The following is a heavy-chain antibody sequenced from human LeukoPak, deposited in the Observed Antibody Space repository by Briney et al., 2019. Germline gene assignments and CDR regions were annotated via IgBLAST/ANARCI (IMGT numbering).Heavy chain of an antibody. D-gene: IGHD6-19*01. CDR2: IDYSGST. Sequence: KPSETLPLTCTVSGDSISSDYWSWIRQPPGKGLEWIGNIDYSGSTNNNPSLKSRVTISLDTSKDQFSLKLSSVTAADTALYYCATYRSGWYVYWGQGTLVTVSS. CDR1: GDSISSDY. V-gene: IGHV4-59*01. J-gene: IGHJ4*02. CDR3: ATYRSGWYVY.